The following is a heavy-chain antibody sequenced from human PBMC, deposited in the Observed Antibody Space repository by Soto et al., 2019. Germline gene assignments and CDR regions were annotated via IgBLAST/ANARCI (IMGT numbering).Heavy chain of an antibody. J-gene: IGHJ4*02. CDR1: GIDLENYG. CDR2: ISSDGTTK. Sequence: QVQLVESGGGVVHPGRSLRLSCVASGIDLENYGIHWVRQAPGEGREGGAVISSDGTTKSYIDSVRGRFTISRDNSRSTVFLQMNSLRREDTAMYYCVKDGGGVRYNYNIRGDSWGQGTQVTVSS. D-gene: IGHD5-18*01. CDR3: VKDGGGVRYNYNIRGDS. V-gene: IGHV3-30*18.